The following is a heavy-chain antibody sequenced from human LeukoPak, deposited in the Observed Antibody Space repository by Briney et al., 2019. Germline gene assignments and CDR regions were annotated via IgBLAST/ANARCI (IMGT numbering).Heavy chain of an antibody. CDR1: GGSISSGDYY. J-gene: IGHJ5*02. Sequence: SETLSLTCTVSGGSISSGDYYWSWIRQPPGKGLEWIGYIYYSGSTYYNPSLKSRVTISVDTSKNQFSLKLSSVTAADTAVYYCARLTGTPGHNWFDPWGQGTLVTVSS. D-gene: IGHD1-1*01. V-gene: IGHV4-39*01. CDR3: ARLTGTPGHNWFDP. CDR2: IYYSGST.